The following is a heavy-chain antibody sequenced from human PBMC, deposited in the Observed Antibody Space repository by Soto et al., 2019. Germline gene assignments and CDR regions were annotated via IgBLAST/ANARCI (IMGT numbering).Heavy chain of an antibody. CDR1: GYTFSSYG. J-gene: IGHJ4*02. Sequence: PGASLRLYYAAAGYTFSSYGMHWVRQAPGKGLEWVAVISYDGSNKYYADSVKGRFTISRDNSKNTLYLQMNSLRAEDTAVYYCAKVVFAVADYYFDYWGQGTLVTVSS. CDR2: ISYDGSNK. D-gene: IGHD6-19*01. CDR3: AKVVFAVADYYFDY. V-gene: IGHV3-30*18.